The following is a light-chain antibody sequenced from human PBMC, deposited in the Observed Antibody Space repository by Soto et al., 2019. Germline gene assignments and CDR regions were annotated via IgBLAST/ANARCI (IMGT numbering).Light chain of an antibody. Sequence: EIVMTQSPATLSVSPGERATFSCRASQSVSSNLAWFQQKPGQAPRLLIYGASTRDTGSSARFSGSGSGTEFTLTITGLQSEDFAVYYCQQYKNWPPISFGQGTRLEI. CDR1: QSVSSN. CDR2: GAS. CDR3: QQYKNWPPIS. J-gene: IGKJ5*01. V-gene: IGKV3-15*01.